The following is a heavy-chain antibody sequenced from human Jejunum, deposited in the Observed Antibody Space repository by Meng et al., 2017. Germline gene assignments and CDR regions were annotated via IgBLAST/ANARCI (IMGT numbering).Heavy chain of an antibody. V-gene: IGHV3-48*03. CDR3: TRDRGYYGSGSPPYGMDV. Sequence: GESLKISCAASGFTFSTYEMNWVRQAPGKGLEWVSYISSSSSSIFYADSVKGRFTISRDNAKNSLDPQMNSLRAEDTAIYYCTRDRGYYGSGSPPYGMDVWGQGTTVTVSS. D-gene: IGHD3-10*01. J-gene: IGHJ6*02. CDR1: GFTFSTYE. CDR2: ISSSSSSI.